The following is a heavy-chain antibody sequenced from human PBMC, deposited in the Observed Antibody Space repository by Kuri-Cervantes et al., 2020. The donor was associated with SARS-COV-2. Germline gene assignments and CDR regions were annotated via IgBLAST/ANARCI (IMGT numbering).Heavy chain of an antibody. CDR3: ARLPTVTTPPYYYYYIDV. CDR2: ISSSSSYI. V-gene: IGHV3-21*01. CDR1: GFTFSSYS. J-gene: IGHJ6*03. Sequence: GESLKISCTASGFTFSSYSMNWVRQAPGKGLEWVSSISSSSSYIYYADSVKGRFTISRDNAKNSLYLQMNSLRAEDTAVYYCARLPTVTTPPYYYYYIDVWGKRATVTVSS. D-gene: IGHD4-11*01.